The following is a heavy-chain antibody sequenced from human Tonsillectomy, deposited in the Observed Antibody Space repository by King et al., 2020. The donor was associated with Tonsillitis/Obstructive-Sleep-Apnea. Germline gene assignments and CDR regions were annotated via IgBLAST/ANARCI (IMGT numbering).Heavy chain of an antibody. J-gene: IGHJ4*02. V-gene: IGHV7-4-1*02. CDR2: INTKTGNP. CDR3: ARGSWFGELLYFDY. CDR1: GYAFTSYG. Sequence: QLVQSGSELKKPGASVKVSCKASGYAFTSYGMNWVRQAPGQGLEWMGWINTKTGNPTYAQGFTGRFVFSLDTSVSTAYLQINSLKAEDTAVYYCARGSWFGELLYFDYWGQGTLVTVSS. D-gene: IGHD3-10*01.